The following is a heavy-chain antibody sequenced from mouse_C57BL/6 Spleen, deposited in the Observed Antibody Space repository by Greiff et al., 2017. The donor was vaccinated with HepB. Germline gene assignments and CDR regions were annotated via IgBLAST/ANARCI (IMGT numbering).Heavy chain of an antibody. V-gene: IGHV14-4*01. CDR1: GFNIKDDY. Sequence: SGAELVRPGASVKLSCTASGFNIKDDYMHWVKQRPEQGLEWIGWIDPENGDTEYASKFQGKATITADKSSNTAYLQLSSLTSEDTAVYYCASCGGFAYWGQGTLVTVSA. J-gene: IGHJ3*01. CDR2: IDPENGDT. CDR3: ASCGGFAY.